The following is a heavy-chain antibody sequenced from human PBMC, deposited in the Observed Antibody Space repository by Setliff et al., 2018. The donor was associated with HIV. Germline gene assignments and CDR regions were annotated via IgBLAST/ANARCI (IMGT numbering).Heavy chain of an antibody. V-gene: IGHV4-39*01. Sequence: PSETLSLTCTVSGDSISSSSYYWGWIRQPPGKGLEWIGSSYYSGSTYYNPSLKSRVTISVDTSKNQFSLKLSSVTAADTAVYYCAVTYSSSWYRLNWFDPWGQGTLVTVSS. CDR2: SYYSGST. CDR3: AVTYSSSWYRLNWFDP. CDR1: GDSISSSSYY. D-gene: IGHD6-13*01. J-gene: IGHJ5*02.